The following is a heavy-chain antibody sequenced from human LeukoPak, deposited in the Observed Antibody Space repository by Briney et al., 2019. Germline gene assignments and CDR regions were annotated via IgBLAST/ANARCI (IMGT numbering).Heavy chain of an antibody. J-gene: IGHJ4*02. CDR2: ISGSGGST. CDR3: AKDAAGGYDILTGYFNNNDY. V-gene: IGHV3-23*01. CDR1: GFTFSSYA. D-gene: IGHD3-9*01. Sequence: GGSLRLSCAASGFTFSSYAMSWVRQAPGKGLEWVSAISGSGGSTYYADSVKGRFTISRDNSKNTLYLQMNSLRAEDTAVYYCAKDAAGGYDILTGYFNNNDYWGQGTLVTVSS.